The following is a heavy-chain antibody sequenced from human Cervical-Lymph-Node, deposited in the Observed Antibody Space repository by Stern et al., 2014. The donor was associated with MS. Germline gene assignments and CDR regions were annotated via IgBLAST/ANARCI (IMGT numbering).Heavy chain of an antibody. CDR2: IGTAGDT. CDR1: GFTFSSYD. CDR3: ARASDEGYFWFDP. V-gene: IGHV3-13*01. Sequence: EVQLVESGGGLVQPGGSLRLSCAASGFTFSSYDMHWVRQATGKGLEWVSAIGTAGDTYYPGSVKGRFTISRENAKNSLYLQMNSLRAGDTAVYYCARASDEGYFWFDPWGQGTLVTVSS. D-gene: IGHD2-21*01. J-gene: IGHJ5*02.